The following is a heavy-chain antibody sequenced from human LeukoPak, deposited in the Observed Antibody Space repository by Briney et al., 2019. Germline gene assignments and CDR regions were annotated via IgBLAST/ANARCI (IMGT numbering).Heavy chain of an antibody. CDR2: ATVSSSYI. D-gene: IGHD2-15*01. Sequence: PGGSLRLSCAASGFAVSSYRMNWVRQAPGKGLEGVSSATVSSSYIQYADSVKGRFTFSRDNAKNSVYLQMNSLRAEDTAVYYCARDEMVLAAKYYYYGLDVWGQGTTVTVSS. V-gene: IGHV3-21*01. CDR1: GFAVSSYR. CDR3: ARDEMVLAAKYYYYGLDV. J-gene: IGHJ6*02.